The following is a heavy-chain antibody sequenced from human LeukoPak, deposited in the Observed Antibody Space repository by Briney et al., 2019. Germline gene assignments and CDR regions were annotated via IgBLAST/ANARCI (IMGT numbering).Heavy chain of an antibody. Sequence: SETLSLTCTVSGGSISSGGYYWSWIRQPPGKGLEWIGYIYYSGSTYYNPSLKSRVTMSIDTSKKQFSLKLRTATAADTAVYYCARIEDVTRGYNHAYYFDYWGQGTLVTVSA. CDR3: ARIEDVTRGYNHAYYFDY. V-gene: IGHV4-30-4*08. D-gene: IGHD5-18*01. CDR2: IYYSGST. J-gene: IGHJ4*02. CDR1: GGSISSGGYY.